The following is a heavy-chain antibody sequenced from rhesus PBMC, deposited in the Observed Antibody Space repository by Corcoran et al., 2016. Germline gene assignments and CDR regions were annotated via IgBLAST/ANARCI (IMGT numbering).Heavy chain of an antibody. CDR1: GCSITNKY. CDR3: AKYTALVDFPTNLRFDV. V-gene: IGHV4S11*01. CDR2: INGDGSGT. Sequence: QVQLQASGPRLVKPWETLSLTCVVSGCSITNKYCTWTPQPPGKGLGVLVQINGDGSGTEYNPDLKSRLILSLDTSKNQFSLTLNSVTAADTAVYFCAKYTALVDFPTNLRFDVWGAGVLVTVSS. J-gene: IGHJ5-1*01. D-gene: IGHD3-40*01.